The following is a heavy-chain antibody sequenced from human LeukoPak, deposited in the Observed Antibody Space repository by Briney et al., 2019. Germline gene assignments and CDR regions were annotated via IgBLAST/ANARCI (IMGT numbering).Heavy chain of an antibody. CDR3: SRESGPFCPFGY. CDR1: GGSISGTNW. D-gene: IGHD1-26*01. Sequence: SGTLSLTCGVSGGSISGTNWWSWVRQPPEQGLEWIGEISLAGHTNYNPSLNGRVTMSLDKSSNQLSLHLTSVTAADTATYFCSRESGPFCPFGYWGQGTLVIVSS. J-gene: IGHJ4*02. CDR2: ISLAGHT. V-gene: IGHV4-4*02.